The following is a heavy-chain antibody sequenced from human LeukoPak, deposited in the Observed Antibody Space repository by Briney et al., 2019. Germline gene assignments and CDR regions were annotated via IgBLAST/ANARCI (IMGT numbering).Heavy chain of an antibody. CDR2: INHSGST. V-gene: IGHV4-34*01. J-gene: IGHJ4*02. D-gene: IGHD3-10*01. Sequence: PSETLSLTCAVYGGSFSGYYWSWIRQPPGKGLEWIGEINHSGSTNYNPSLKSRVTISVDTSKNQFSLKLSSVTAADTAVYYCAREAPLSSGSPRRPFDYWGQGTLVTVSS. CDR3: AREAPLSSGSPRRPFDY. CDR1: GGSFSGYY.